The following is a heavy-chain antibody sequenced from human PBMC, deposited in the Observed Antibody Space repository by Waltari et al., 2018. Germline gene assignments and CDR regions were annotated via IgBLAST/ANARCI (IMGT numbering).Heavy chain of an antibody. CDR1: GYSISSGYY. V-gene: IGHV4-38-2*01. CDR2: IYHSGST. Sequence: QVQLQESGPGLVKPSETLSLTCAVSGYSISSGYYWGWIRQPPGKGLEWIGSIYHSGSTYYTPSLKSRVTISVDTSKNQCSLKLSSVTAADTAVYYCARHKEGYSSEMDYWGQGTLVTVSS. J-gene: IGHJ4*02. D-gene: IGHD6-25*01. CDR3: ARHKEGYSSEMDY.